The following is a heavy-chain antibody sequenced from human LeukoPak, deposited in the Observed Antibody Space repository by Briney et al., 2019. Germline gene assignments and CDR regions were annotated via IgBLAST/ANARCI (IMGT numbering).Heavy chain of an antibody. Sequence: SETLSLTCTVSGGSISSGDYYWSWIRQPPGKGLEWIGYIYYSGSTYYNPSLKSRVTISVDTSKNQFSLKLSSVTAADTAVYYCARGLPYDYVWGSYRSNWFDPWGQGTLVTVSS. CDR2: IYYSGST. D-gene: IGHD3-16*02. CDR1: GGSISSGDYY. V-gene: IGHV4-30-4*01. J-gene: IGHJ5*02. CDR3: ARGLPYDYVWGSYRSNWFDP.